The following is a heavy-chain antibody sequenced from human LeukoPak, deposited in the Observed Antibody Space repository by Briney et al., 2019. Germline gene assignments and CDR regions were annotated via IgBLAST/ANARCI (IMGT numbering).Heavy chain of an antibody. CDR3: ARETYYYDSSDSKGYYFDY. D-gene: IGHD3-22*01. Sequence: SVKVSCKASGGTFSSYAISWVRQAPGQGLEWMGGIIPIFGTANYAQKFQGRVTITTDESTSTAYMELSSLRSEDTAVYYRARETYYYDSSDSKGYYFDYWGQGTLVTVSS. J-gene: IGHJ4*02. V-gene: IGHV1-69*05. CDR2: IIPIFGTA. CDR1: GGTFSSYA.